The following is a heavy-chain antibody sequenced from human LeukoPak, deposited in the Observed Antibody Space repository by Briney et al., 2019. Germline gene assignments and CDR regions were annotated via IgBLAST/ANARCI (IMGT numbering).Heavy chain of an antibody. CDR1: GFTFSSYA. CDR2: ISYDGSNK. Sequence: PGGSLRLSCAASGFTFSSYAMHRVRQAPGKGLEWVAVISYDGSNKYYAGSVKGRFTISRDNSKNTLYLQMNSLRAEDTAVYYCADEITGTGALFYWGQGTLVTVSS. J-gene: IGHJ4*02. D-gene: IGHD1-20*01. V-gene: IGHV3-30-3*01. CDR3: ADEITGTGALFY.